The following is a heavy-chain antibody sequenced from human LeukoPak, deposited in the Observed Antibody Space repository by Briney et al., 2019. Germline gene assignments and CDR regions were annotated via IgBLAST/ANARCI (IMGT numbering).Heavy chain of an antibody. V-gene: IGHV3-74*01. CDR1: GFTFSSYW. Sequence: GGSLRLSCAASGFTFSSYWMHWVRHAPGKGLVWVSRIKSDGNTISENSVKGRFTISRDNANNTVSLQMNSLRAEDTGVYYCARAPSEIGGYYPEYFRHWGQGTLVTVPS. D-gene: IGHD3-22*01. CDR3: ARAPSEIGGYYPEYFRH. J-gene: IGHJ1*01. CDR2: IKSDGNT.